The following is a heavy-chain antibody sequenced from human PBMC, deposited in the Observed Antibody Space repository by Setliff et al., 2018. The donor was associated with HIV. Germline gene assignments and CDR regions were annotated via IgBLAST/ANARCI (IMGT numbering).Heavy chain of an antibody. J-gene: IGHJ4*02. CDR3: AREVDGLELDH. Sequence: ASVKVSCKASEGTFSSYGFTWVRQAPGRGLEWVGWTSSFSGATKYSQNLQGRVTMTTDTSTNTAYMELRSLKSDDTAVYYCAREVDGLELDHWGQGTLVTVSS. V-gene: IGHV1-18*01. CDR1: EGTFSSYG. CDR2: TSSFSGAT.